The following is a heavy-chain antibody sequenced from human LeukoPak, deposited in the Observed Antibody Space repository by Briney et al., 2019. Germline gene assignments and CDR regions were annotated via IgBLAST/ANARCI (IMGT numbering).Heavy chain of an antibody. CDR1: GFTFSSYG. D-gene: IGHD3-10*01. CDR3: AKSVKEVTMVRGVIEPYYYYYYMDV. J-gene: IGHJ6*03. CDR2: ISGSGGST. Sequence: GGSLRLSCAASGFTFSSYGMSWVRQAPGKGLEWVSAISGSGGSTYYADSVKGRFTISRDNSKNTLYLQMNSLRAEDTAVYYCAKSVKEVTMVRGVIEPYYYYYYMDVWGKGTTVTISS. V-gene: IGHV3-23*01.